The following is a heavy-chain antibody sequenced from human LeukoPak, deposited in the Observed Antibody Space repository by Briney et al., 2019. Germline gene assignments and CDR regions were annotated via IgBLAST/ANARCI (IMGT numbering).Heavy chain of an antibody. D-gene: IGHD6-13*01. Sequence: PSETLSLTCAVYGGSFSGYYWSWIRQPPGKGLEWIGEINHSGSTNYNPSLKSRVTISVDTSKKQFSLKLSSVTAADTAVYYCARDRDDDPNSSWYRSGLNWFDPWGQGTLVTVSS. J-gene: IGHJ5*02. CDR2: INHSGST. V-gene: IGHV4-34*01. CDR3: ARDRDDDPNSSWYRSGLNWFDP. CDR1: GGSFSGYY.